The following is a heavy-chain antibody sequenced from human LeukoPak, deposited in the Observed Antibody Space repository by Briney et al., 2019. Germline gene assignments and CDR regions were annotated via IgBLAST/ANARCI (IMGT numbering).Heavy chain of an antibody. V-gene: IGHV4-39*01. CDR3: ARSDLLSPDY. CDR1: GGSISSSSYY. J-gene: IGHJ4*02. CDR2: IYCSGST. Sequence: PSETLSLTCTVSGGSISSSSYYWGWIRQPPGKGLEWIGSIYCSGSTYYNPSLKSRVTISVDTSKDQFSLKLSPVTAADTAVYYCARSDLLSPDYWGQGTLVTVSS. D-gene: IGHD3-10*01.